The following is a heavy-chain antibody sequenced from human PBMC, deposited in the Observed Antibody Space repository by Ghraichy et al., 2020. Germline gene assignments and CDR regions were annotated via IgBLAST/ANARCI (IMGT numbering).Heavy chain of an antibody. V-gene: IGHV4-34*01. J-gene: IGHJ5*02. CDR1: GGSFSGYY. Sequence: SETLSLTCAVYGGSFSGYYWSWIRQPPGKGLEWIGEINHSGSTNYNPSLKSRVTISVDTSKNQFSLKLSSVTAADTAVYYCARPGVSSSWYRNWFDPWGQGTLVTVSS. CDR2: INHSGST. D-gene: IGHD6-13*01. CDR3: ARPGVSSSWYRNWFDP.